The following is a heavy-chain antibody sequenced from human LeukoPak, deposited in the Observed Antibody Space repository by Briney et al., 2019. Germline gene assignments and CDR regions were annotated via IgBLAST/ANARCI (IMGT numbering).Heavy chain of an antibody. V-gene: IGHV3-74*01. CDR3: ARDLGSITIFGVVKGWFDP. J-gene: IGHJ5*02. CDR2: INSDGSNT. CDR1: GFTFSSYW. D-gene: IGHD3-3*01. Sequence: GGSLRLSCAASGFTFSSYWMHWVRQAPGKGLVWDSRINSDGSNTNYADSVKGRFTISRDNAKNTLYLQMNSLRAEDTAVYYCARDLGSITIFGVVKGWFDPWGQGTLVTVSS.